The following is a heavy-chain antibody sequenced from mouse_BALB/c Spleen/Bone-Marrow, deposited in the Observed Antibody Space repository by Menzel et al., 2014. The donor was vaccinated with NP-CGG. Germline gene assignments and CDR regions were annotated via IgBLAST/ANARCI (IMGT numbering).Heavy chain of an antibody. CDR1: GYSITSGYS. Sequence: VQLQQPGPDLVKPSQSLSLTCTVTGYSITSGYSCHWIRQFPGNKLEWMGYIHYSGSTNYNPSLKSRISITRDTSKNQFFLQLNSVTTEDTATYYCAVTTVVARYAMDYWGQGTSVTVSS. CDR3: AVTTVVARYAMDY. CDR2: IHYSGST. V-gene: IGHV3-1*02. D-gene: IGHD1-1*01. J-gene: IGHJ4*01.